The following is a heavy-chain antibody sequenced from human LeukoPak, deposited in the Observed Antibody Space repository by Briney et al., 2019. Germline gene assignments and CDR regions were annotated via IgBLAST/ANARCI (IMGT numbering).Heavy chain of an antibody. Sequence: PGGSLRLSCAASGFTFSFYAMHWVRQARGKGLEWVAVISYDGSNKYYADSVKGRFTISRDNSKNTLYLQMNSLRAEDTAVYYCARDPLVRGVIPHDYWGQGTLVTVSS. CDR2: ISYDGSNK. V-gene: IGHV3-30*04. J-gene: IGHJ4*02. D-gene: IGHD3-10*01. CDR1: GFTFSFYA. CDR3: ARDPLVRGVIPHDY.